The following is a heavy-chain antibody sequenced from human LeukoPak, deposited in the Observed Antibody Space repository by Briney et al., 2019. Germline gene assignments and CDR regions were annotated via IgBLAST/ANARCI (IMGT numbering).Heavy chain of an antibody. CDR3: ARVGHYYDSCGYYTFDY. CDR1: GYTFTGYY. Sequence: ASVKVSCKASGYTFTGYYIHWVRQAPGQGLKWMGWINPKSGDTNYAQKFQGRVTMTGDTSIRTAHMELSRLRSDDTAVYYCARVGHYYDSCGYYTFDYWGQGTLVTVSS. D-gene: IGHD3-22*01. CDR2: INPKSGDT. J-gene: IGHJ4*02. V-gene: IGHV1-2*02.